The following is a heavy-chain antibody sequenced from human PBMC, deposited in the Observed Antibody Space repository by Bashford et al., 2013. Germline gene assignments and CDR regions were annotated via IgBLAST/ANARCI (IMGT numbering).Heavy chain of an antibody. CDR1: GFTFRSHD. D-gene: IGHD5-24*01. V-gene: IGHV3-13*01. Sequence: GGSLRLSCAASGFTFRSHDMHWVRQTTGKGLEWLSVIGVAGDTHYPGSVKGRFTISRENAKNSLYLQMNSLRVEDTAIYYCVRASGNNGWHNLDYWGKGILVTVSS. CDR2: IGVAGDT. J-gene: IGHJ4*02. CDR3: VRASGNNGWHNLDY.